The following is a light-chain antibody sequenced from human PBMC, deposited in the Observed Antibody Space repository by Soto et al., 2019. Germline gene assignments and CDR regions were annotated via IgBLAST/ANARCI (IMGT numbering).Light chain of an antibody. CDR3: SSYSRITTLL. CDR1: SNDIGDYDY. J-gene: IGLJ3*02. V-gene: IGLV2-8*01. Sequence: QSALTQPPSASGSPGQSVTISCSGTSNDIGDYDYVSWYQQHPGKAPKLIIYEVTKRPSGVSDRFSGSKSGNSVSLTVSGRRSGDEADYFCSSYSRITTLLFGVGTKVTVL. CDR2: EVT.